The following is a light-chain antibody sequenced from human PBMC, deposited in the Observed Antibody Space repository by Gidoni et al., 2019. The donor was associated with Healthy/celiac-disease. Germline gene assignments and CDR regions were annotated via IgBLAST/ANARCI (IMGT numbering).Light chain of an antibody. CDR1: QRVSSY. CDR2: DAS. CDR3: QQRSNWSLT. V-gene: IGKV3-11*01. J-gene: IGKJ4*01. Sequence: EIVLTQSPATLALSSGERATLSFRASQRVSSYLAWYKQKPGQAPRLLIYDASNRATGSPARFIGSGSGTDFTLTIISLEPEDVAVYYCQQRSNWSLTFGGGTKVEIK.